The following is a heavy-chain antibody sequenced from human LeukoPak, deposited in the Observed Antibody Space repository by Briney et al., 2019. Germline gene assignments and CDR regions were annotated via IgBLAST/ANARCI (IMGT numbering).Heavy chain of an antibody. CDR1: GFTFSSYA. D-gene: IGHD6-13*01. J-gene: IGHJ4*02. CDR2: ISGRGDST. Sequence: SGGSLRLFCAASGFTFSSYAMSWVRQAPGKGLEWVSTISGRGDSTYYADSVKGRFTISRDNSKNTLYLQMNSLRLEDTAGYYCAKGAGYSSNWNFDYWGQGTLVTVSS. CDR3: AKGAGYSSNWNFDY. V-gene: IGHV3-23*01.